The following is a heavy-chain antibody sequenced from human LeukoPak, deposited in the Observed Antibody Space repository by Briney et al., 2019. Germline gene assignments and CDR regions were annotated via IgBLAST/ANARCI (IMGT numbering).Heavy chain of an antibody. D-gene: IGHD3-9*01. CDR1: GGTFSSYA. V-gene: IGHV1-69*06. CDR2: IIPIFGTA. Sequence: ASVKVSCKASGGTFSSYATSWVRQDPGQGLEWMGGIIPIFGTANYAQKFQGRVTITADKSTSTAYMELSSLRSEDTAVYYCASGGTITIFWIWGQGTLVTVSS. CDR3: ASGGTITIFWI. J-gene: IGHJ4*02.